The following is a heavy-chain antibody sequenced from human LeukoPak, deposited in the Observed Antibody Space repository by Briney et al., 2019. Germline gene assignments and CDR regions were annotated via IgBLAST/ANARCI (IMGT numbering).Heavy chain of an antibody. J-gene: IGHJ5*02. CDR3: ARVLPEADSSGYSGDNWFDP. V-gene: IGHV1-69*01. CDR1: GGTFSSYA. D-gene: IGHD3-22*01. CDR2: IIPIFGTA. Sequence: SVKVSCKASGGTFSSYAISWVRQAPGQGLEWMGGIIPIFGTANYAQKFQGRVSITADESTSTAYMELSSLRSEDTAVYYCARVLPEADSSGYSGDNWFDPWGQGTLVTVSS.